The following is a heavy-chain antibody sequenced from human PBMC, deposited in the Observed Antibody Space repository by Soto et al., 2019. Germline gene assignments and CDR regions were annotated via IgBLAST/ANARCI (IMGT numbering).Heavy chain of an antibody. CDR3: ARHIAQPPGNCFDP. V-gene: IGHV4-4*02. J-gene: IGHJ5*02. D-gene: IGHD6-13*01. Sequence: SETLSLTCAVSSGSISSSNWWSWVRQPPGKGLEWIGEIYHSGSTNYNPSLKSRVTISVDKSKNQFSLKLSSVTAAATPAYYWARHIAQPPGNCFDPWGRETLVTVSS. CDR1: SGSISSSNW. CDR2: IYHSGST.